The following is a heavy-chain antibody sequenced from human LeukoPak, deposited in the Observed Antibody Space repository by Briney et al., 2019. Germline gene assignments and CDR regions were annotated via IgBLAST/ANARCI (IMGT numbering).Heavy chain of an antibody. CDR1: GGSISTYS. Sequence: PSETLSLTCTVSGGSISTYSWSWIRQPPGKGLEWIGYIYYSGTPNYNSSLKSRVTISVDTSKNQFSLKLSSVTAADTAVYYCARLDSSGYYVDYWGQGTLVTASS. CDR3: ARLDSSGYYVDY. V-gene: IGHV4-59*08. D-gene: IGHD3-22*01. CDR2: IYYSGTP. J-gene: IGHJ4*02.